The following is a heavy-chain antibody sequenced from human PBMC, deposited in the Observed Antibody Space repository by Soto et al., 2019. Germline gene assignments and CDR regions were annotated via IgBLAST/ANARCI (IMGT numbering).Heavy chain of an antibody. J-gene: IGHJ5*02. V-gene: IGHV4-30-2*01. CDR1: GGSISNGDYS. CDR3: ARAPPYCPSTSCQPRGFDP. CDR2: IYHSGST. Sequence: SSETLFLTCAVSGGSISNGDYSWNWIRQPPGKGLEWIGYIYHSGSTYYNPSLKSRVTISVDRSKNQFSLKLSSVTAADTAVYYCARAPPYCPSTSCQPRGFDPWGQGTLVTVSS. D-gene: IGHD2-2*01.